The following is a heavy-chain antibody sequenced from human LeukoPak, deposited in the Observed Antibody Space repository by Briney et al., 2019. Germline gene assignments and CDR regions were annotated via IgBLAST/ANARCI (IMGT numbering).Heavy chain of an antibody. Sequence: SETLSLTCTVSGDSTSSDRYYGGWVRQPPGKGLEWIGNIYYSGSTYYNPSLKSRVTMSVGTSKNQFFLKLNSATAADTAVYYCARGRPYSGGYHLDYWGQGTLVTVSA. D-gene: IGHD1-26*01. CDR2: IYYSGST. V-gene: IGHV4-39*02. CDR1: GDSTSSDRYY. CDR3: ARGRPYSGGYHLDY. J-gene: IGHJ4*02.